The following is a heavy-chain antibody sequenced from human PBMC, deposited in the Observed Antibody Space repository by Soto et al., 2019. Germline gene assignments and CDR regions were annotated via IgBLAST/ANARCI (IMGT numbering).Heavy chain of an antibody. CDR3: ARVRLRAVEY. V-gene: IGHV4-31*03. CDR2: IYYSGST. D-gene: IGHD3-10*01. Sequence: SETLSLTCTFSGASISIGGYYCSLIRQHPGKGLEWIGYIYYSGSTYYNPSLKSRVTISVDTSKNQFSLKLSSVTAADTAVYYCARVRLRAVEYWGQGTLVTVS. CDR1: GASISIGGYY. J-gene: IGHJ4*02.